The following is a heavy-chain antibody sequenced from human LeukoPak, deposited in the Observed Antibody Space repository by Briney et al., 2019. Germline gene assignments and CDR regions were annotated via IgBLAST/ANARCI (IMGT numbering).Heavy chain of an antibody. CDR1: GFTFSSYA. J-gene: IGHJ4*02. CDR2: VRGSDAGT. CDR3: AKNRGGSYYSGSDY. V-gene: IGHV3-23*01. D-gene: IGHD1-26*01. Sequence: GGSLRLSCAASGFTFSSYAMNWVRQTPGKGLEWVSAVRGSDAGTSYADSVKGRFTISGDNSKNTLYLQMNSLRAEDTAVYYSAKNRGGSYYSGSDYWGQGTLVTVSS.